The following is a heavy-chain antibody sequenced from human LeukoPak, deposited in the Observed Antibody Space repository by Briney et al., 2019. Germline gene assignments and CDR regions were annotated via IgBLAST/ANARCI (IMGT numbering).Heavy chain of an antibody. V-gene: IGHV1-46*01. CDR3: AREATVTTRAGYFDY. D-gene: IGHD4-11*01. CDR2: INPSGGST. Sequence: ASVKVSCKASGYTFTSYGISWVRQAPGQGLEWMGIINPSGGSTSYAQKFQGRVTMTRDTSTSTVYMELSSLRSEDTAVYYCAREATVTTRAGYFDYWGQGTLVTVSS. CDR1: GYTFTSYG. J-gene: IGHJ4*02.